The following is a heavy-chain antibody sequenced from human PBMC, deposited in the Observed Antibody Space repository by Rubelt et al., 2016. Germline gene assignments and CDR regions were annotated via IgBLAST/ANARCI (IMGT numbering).Heavy chain of an antibody. J-gene: IGHJ3*02. CDR2: IWYDGSNK. CDR3: ARDFQWGYSSPGDAFDI. Sequence: QVQLVESGGGVVQPGRSLRLSCAASGFTFSSYGMNWVRQAPGKGLEWVAVIWYDGSNKYYADSVKGRFTISRDNSKNTLYLQMNSLRAEDTAVYYCARDFQWGYSSPGDAFDIWGQGTMVTVSS. CDR1: GFTFSSYG. D-gene: IGHD6-13*01. V-gene: IGHV3-33*01.